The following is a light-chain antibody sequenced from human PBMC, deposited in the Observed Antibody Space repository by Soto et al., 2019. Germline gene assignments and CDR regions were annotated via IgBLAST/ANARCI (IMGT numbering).Light chain of an antibody. J-gene: IGKJ5*01. CDR1: QDISNY. CDR3: QQYDNLPIT. CDR2: DAS. V-gene: IGKV1-33*01. Sequence: DIKMTQSPSSLSAAVGDRFTITCQASQDISNYLNWYQQKPGKAPKLLIYDASNLETGVPSRFSGSGSGTDFTFTISSLQPEDIATYYCQQYDNLPITFGQGTRLEI.